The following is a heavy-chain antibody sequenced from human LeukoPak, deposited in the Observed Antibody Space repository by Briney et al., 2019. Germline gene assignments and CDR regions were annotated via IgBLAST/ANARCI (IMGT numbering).Heavy chain of an antibody. CDR3: VRADFRYYFDY. Sequence: GGSLRLSCAASGFIFSNYEMNWVRQAPGKGLEWVSYISDSGSTIYYADSVKGRFTISRDNAKKSLYLQMNSLRAEDTAVYYCVRADFRYYFDYWGQGTLVTVSS. CDR1: GFIFSNYE. J-gene: IGHJ4*02. V-gene: IGHV3-48*03. D-gene: IGHD3-3*01. CDR2: ISDSGSTI.